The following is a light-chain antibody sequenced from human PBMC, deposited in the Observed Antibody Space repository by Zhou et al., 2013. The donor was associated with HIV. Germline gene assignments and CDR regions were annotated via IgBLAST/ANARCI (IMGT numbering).Light chain of an antibody. CDR3: QQYGSSQGLT. V-gene: IGKV3-20*01. CDR1: QSVSSY. Sequence: EIVLTQSPATLSLSPGERATLSCRASQSVSSYLAWYQQKPGQAPRLLIYGTSSRATGIPDRFSGSGSGTDFTLTISRLEPEDFAVYYCQQYGSSQGLTFGGGTKVEIK. J-gene: IGKJ4*01. CDR2: GTS.